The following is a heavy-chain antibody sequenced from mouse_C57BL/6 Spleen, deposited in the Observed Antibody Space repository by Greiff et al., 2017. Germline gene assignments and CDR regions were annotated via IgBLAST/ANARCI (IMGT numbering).Heavy chain of an antibody. CDR3: ATPSTRSTTLDY. V-gene: IGHV1-74*01. D-gene: IGHD2-4*01. CDR1: GYTFTSYW. Sequence: QVQLQQPGAELVKPGASVKVSCKASGYTFTSYWMHWVKQRPGQGLEWIGRIHPSDSATNYNQKYKGKATLPVDKSSSTAYMLLSILTSEDAAVYYCATPSTRSTTLDYWGQGTTLTVSS. CDR2: IHPSDSAT. J-gene: IGHJ2*01.